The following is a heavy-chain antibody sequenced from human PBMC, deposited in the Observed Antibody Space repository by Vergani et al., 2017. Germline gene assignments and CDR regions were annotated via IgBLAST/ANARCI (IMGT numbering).Heavy chain of an antibody. Sequence: QVQLVQSGAEVKKPGSSVKVSCKASGGTFSSYAISWVRQAPGQGLEWMGRIIPIFGTANYAQKFQGRVTITADESTSSAYMELSSLRSEDTAVYYCARDVINIVVVPAASGYDGMDVWGEGTTVTVSA. D-gene: IGHD2-2*01. CDR3: ARDVINIVVVPAASGYDGMDV. V-gene: IGHV1-69*18. CDR1: GGTFSSYA. CDR2: IIPIFGTA. J-gene: IGHJ6*04.